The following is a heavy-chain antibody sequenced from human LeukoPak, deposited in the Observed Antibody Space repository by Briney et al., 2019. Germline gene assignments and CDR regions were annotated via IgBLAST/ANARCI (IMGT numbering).Heavy chain of an antibody. CDR2: ISFDGSDK. Sequence: PGGSLRLSCAASGFTFSTYDMHWVRQAPGKGLEWVAVISFDGSDKYYADSVKGRFTISRDNSKNTLYLQMNTLRAEDTAVYYCATVYGHYDHWGQGTLVTVSS. CDR3: ATVYGHYDH. V-gene: IGHV3-30*03. D-gene: IGHD4-17*01. J-gene: IGHJ4*02. CDR1: GFTFSTYD.